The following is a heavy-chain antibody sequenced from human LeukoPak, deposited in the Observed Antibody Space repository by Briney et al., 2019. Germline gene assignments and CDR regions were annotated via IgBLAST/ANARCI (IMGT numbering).Heavy chain of an antibody. D-gene: IGHD3-22*01. J-gene: IGHJ5*02. CDR2: IYYSGST. Sequence: SETPSLTCTVSGGSISSGGYYWSWIRQPPGKGLEWIGYIYYSGSTNYNPSLKSRVTISVDTSKNQFSLKLSSVTAADTAVYYCARDYYDSSGFYWFDPWGQGTLVTVSS. CDR3: ARDYYDSSGFYWFDP. V-gene: IGHV4-61*08. CDR1: GGSISSGGYY.